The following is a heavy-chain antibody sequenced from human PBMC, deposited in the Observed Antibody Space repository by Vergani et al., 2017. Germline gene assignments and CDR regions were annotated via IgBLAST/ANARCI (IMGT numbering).Heavy chain of an antibody. J-gene: IGHJ6*03. CDR3: ARDRREYSGYDHYYYMDV. Sequence: SGPGLVKPSETLSLTCTVSGGSISSYYWSWIRQPPGKGLEWIGYIYYSGSTNYNPSLKSRVTISVDTSKNQFSLKLSSVTAADTAVYYCARDRREYSGYDHYYYMDVWGKGTTVTVSS. CDR1: GGSISSYY. CDR2: IYYSGST. D-gene: IGHD5-12*01. V-gene: IGHV4-59*01.